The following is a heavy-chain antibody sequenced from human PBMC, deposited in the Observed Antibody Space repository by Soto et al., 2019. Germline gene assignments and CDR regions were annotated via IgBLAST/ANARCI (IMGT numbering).Heavy chain of an antibody. D-gene: IGHD1-26*01. V-gene: IGHV4-30-2*01. Sequence: SETLSLPCTVSGASITFGGYSWSWIRQTPGKGLEWIGYINHLETTFYNPSFESRLTLSIDRAKNQFSLKLHSMSAADRAVYFCARGGGSDSFDYWGQGILVTVSS. CDR1: GASITFGGYS. CDR2: INHLETT. CDR3: ARGGGSDSFDY. J-gene: IGHJ4*02.